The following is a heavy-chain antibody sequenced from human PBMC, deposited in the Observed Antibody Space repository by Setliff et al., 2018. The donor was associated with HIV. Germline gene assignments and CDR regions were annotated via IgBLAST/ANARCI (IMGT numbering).Heavy chain of an antibody. V-gene: IGHV4-34*01. CDR1: GGSFSGYY. CDR3: ARGVVMRGIIVGRPLDS. CDR2: INHSGDN. Sequence: PSETLSLTCAVYGGSFSGYYWSWIRQSPGKGLEWIGEINHSGDNNYNPSLKSRVTMSVDTSKNQFSLKLKSMTATDTAVYYCARGVVMRGIIVGRPLDSWGRGTLVTVSS. J-gene: IGHJ4*02. D-gene: IGHD2-21*01.